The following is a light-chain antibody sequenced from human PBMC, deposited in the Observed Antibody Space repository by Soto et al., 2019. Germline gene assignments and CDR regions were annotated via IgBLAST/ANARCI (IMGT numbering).Light chain of an antibody. CDR2: DAS. J-gene: IGKJ5*01. CDR1: QRVSSSY. Sequence: EIVLTQSPGTLSLSPGERATLSCRASQRVSSSYLAWYLQKPGQAPRLLIYDASKRATGIPDRFSGSGSETDFTLTISSLEPEDLGVYYCLHRMNWPLTFGQGTRLEIK. V-gene: IGKV3D-20*02. CDR3: LHRMNWPLT.